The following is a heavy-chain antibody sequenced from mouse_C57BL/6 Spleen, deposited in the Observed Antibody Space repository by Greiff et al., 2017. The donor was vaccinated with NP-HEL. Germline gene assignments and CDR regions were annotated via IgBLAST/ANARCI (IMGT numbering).Heavy chain of an antibody. CDR3: ARKGGGFDY. V-gene: IGHV1-76*01. Sequence: VMLVESGAELVRPGASVKLSCKASGYTFTDYYINWVKQRPGQGLEWIARIYPGSGNTYYNEKFKGKATLTAEKSSSTAYMQLSSLTSEDSAVYFCARKGGGFDYWGQGTTLTVSS. J-gene: IGHJ2*01. CDR1: GYTFTDYY. CDR2: IYPGSGNT.